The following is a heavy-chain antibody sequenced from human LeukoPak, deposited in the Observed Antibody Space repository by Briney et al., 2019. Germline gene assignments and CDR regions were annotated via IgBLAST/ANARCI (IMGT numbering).Heavy chain of an antibody. D-gene: IGHD3-10*02. V-gene: IGHV4-59*11. Sequence: SETLSLTCTVSGASTSSHYLSWIRQPPGKGLEWIGYMHYSGSNSYNPSLKSRVTISVDTSENQISLTVSSVTAADTAVYYCARVADVGYYYYLDVWGKGTTVIVS. CDR2: MHYSGSN. J-gene: IGHJ6*03. CDR1: GASTSSHY. CDR3: ARVADVGYYYYLDV.